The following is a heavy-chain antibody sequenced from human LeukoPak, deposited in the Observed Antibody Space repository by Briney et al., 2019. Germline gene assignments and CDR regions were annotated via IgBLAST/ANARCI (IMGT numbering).Heavy chain of an antibody. V-gene: IGHV1-69*04. J-gene: IGHJ6*02. CDR1: GGTFSSYA. CDR3: ATASSSYEHDYYYGMDV. D-gene: IGHD6-6*01. CDR2: IIPILGIA. Sequence: SVKVSCKASGGTFSSYAISWVRQAPGQGLEWMGRIIPILGIANYAQKFQGRVTITADKSTSTAYMELSSLRSEDTAVYYCATASSSYEHDYYYGMDVWGQGTTVTVSS.